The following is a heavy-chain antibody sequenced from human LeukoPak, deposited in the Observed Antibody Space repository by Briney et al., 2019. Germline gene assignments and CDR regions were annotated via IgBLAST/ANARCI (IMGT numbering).Heavy chain of an antibody. D-gene: IGHD6-6*01. V-gene: IGHV4-39*07. J-gene: IGHJ4*02. CDR3: AAREGTD. CDR1: GGSISSSSYY. Sequence: SETLSLTCTVSGGSISSSSYYWGWIRQPPGKGLEWIGLIYTSGVTNYNPSLQSRLTMSIDTSKSQFSLKLSSVTAADTAVYYCAAREGTDWGQGTLVTVSS. CDR2: IYTSGVT.